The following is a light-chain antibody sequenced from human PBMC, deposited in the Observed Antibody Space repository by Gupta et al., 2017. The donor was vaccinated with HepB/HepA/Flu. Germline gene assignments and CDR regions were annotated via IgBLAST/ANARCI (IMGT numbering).Light chain of an antibody. Sequence: QSALTQSASVSGSPGQSITISCTVTSSDVADYVYFSWYRQHPGKAPELMIYDVTNRPPGVSNRFSGSKSGDTASLTISGLQADDEAHYYCTSYTRRNTLVFGTGTQVTVL. J-gene: IGLJ1*01. CDR1: SSDVADYVY. CDR2: DVT. CDR3: TSYTRRNTLV. V-gene: IGLV2-14*03.